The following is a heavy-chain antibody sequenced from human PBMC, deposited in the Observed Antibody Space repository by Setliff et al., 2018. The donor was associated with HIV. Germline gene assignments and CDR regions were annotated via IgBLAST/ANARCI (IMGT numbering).Heavy chain of an antibody. CDR2: VNNDGTDT. D-gene: IGHD2-15*01. CDR3: VRGGFNHAFDI. CDR1: GFTFNSYW. Sequence: GGSLRLSCVASGFTFNSYWMYWVRQAPGKGLVCVSRVNNDGTDTIYADSVKGRFTISRDNAKSTVYLQMGSLSADDTAVYYCVRGGFNHAFDIWGQGTMVTVSS. J-gene: IGHJ3*02. V-gene: IGHV3-74*01.